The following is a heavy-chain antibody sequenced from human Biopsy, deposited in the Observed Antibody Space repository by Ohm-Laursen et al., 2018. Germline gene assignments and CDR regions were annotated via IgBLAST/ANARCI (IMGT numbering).Heavy chain of an antibody. CDR3: ARATNSTGWPYYYFYGMDV. CDR1: DGSISSDY. V-gene: IGHV4-59*07. J-gene: IGHJ6*02. CDR2: IYYMGST. Sequence: SDTLSFTCSVSDGSISSDYWSWIRQTPGKGLEWIGYIYYMGSTNYNPSLKSRVTISVDTSKNQFSLRLNSVTAADTAVYYCARATNSTGWPYYYFYGMDVWGQGTTVTVSS. D-gene: IGHD2/OR15-2a*01.